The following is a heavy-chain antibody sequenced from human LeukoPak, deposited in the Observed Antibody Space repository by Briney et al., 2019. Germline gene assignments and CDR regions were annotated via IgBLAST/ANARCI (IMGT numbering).Heavy chain of an antibody. J-gene: IGHJ6*03. CDR1: GFTFSSYW. D-gene: IGHD4-23*01. V-gene: IGHV3-7*01. CDR3: ARDGSTVVTSYYYYYMDV. Sequence: PGGSLRLSCAASGFTFSSYWMSWVRQAPGKGLEWVANIKQDGSEKYYVDSVKGRFTISRDNAKSSLYLQMNSLRAEDTAVYYCARDGSTVVTSYYYYYMDVWGKGTTVTVSS. CDR2: IKQDGSEK.